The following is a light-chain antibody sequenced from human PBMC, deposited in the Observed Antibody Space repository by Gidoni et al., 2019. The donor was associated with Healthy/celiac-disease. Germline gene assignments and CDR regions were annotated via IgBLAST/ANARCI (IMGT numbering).Light chain of an antibody. CDR1: QSVSSY. J-gene: IGKJ4*01. CDR3: QQRSNWLRT. CDR2: DAS. V-gene: IGKV3-11*01. Sequence: ELVLTQSPATLSLSPGERATLSCRASQSVSSYLAWYQQKPGQAPRLLIYDASNRATGIPARFSGSGSGTDFTITISSLEPEDFAVYYCQQRSNWLRTFGGXTKVEIK.